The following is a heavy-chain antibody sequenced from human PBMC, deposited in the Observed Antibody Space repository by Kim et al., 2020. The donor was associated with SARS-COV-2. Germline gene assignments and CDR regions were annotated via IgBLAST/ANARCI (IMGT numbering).Heavy chain of an antibody. D-gene: IGHD4-17*01. Sequence: SETLSLTCTVSGGSISSYYWSWIRQPPGKGLEWIGYIYYSGSTNYNPSLKSRVTISIDTSKNQFSLKLSSVATTDTAVYYCAREDGDYVGYFDYWGQGTL. CDR2: IYYSGST. J-gene: IGHJ4*02. V-gene: IGHV4-59*01. CDR1: GGSISSYY. CDR3: AREDGDYVGYFDY.